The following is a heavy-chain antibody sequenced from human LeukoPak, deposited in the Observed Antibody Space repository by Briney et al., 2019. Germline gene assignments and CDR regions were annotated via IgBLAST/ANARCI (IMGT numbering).Heavy chain of an antibody. CDR2: IDTVGNT. Sequence: GGSLRLSCGASGFPFSNYNMHWVRQAPGKGLDWVSAIDTVGNTYYSGSVKGRFTISRENAQNSLFLQMNSLRDGDTALYYCIRIRTREHQYGMDVWGQGTTVTVSS. D-gene: IGHD1-26*01. CDR1: GFPFSNYN. CDR3: IRIRTREHQYGMDV. V-gene: IGHV3-13*01. J-gene: IGHJ6*02.